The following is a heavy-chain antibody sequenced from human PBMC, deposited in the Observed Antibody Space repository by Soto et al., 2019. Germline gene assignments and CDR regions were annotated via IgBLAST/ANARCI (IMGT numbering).Heavy chain of an antibody. CDR3: AKDQETTVTTLDY. D-gene: IGHD4-17*01. J-gene: IGHJ4*02. CDR2: IGTSGTNT. Sequence: GWSLRLSCEVSGFTFSSYGVSGVRQDPGKGLEWVSSIGTSGTNTYYTDSVKGRFTISRDNSKNTLYLQMNSLRAEDTAVYYCAKDQETTVTTLDYWGQGTLVTVSS. CDR1: GFTFSSYG. V-gene: IGHV3-23*01.